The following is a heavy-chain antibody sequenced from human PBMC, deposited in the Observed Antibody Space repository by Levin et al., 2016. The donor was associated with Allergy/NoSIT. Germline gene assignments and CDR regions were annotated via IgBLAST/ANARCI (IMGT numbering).Heavy chain of an antibody. CDR2: ISGSSGTI. CDR1: GFTFSKYS. V-gene: IGHV3-48*01. Sequence: GESLKISCAVSGFTFSKYSMNWVRQAPGKGLEWVSYISGSSGTIYYADSVKGRFTISRDNLKNTLYLQMNSLSAEDTAVYYCAKDEGDYDYVWGTMWRGRGAFDIWGQGTMVTVSS. J-gene: IGHJ3*02. D-gene: IGHD3-16*01. CDR3: AKDEGDYDYVWGTMWRGRGAFDI.